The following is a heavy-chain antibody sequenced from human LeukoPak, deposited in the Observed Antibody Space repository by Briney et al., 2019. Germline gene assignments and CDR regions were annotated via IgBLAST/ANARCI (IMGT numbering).Heavy chain of an antibody. J-gene: IGHJ3*02. CDR1: GGSISSYY. Sequence: KASETLSLTCTVSGGSISSYYWSWIRQPPGKGLEWIGYIYYSGSTNYNPSLKSRVTISVDTSKNQFSLKLSSVTAADTAVYYCARLRELATLHDAFDIWGQGTMVTVSS. CDR2: IYYSGST. V-gene: IGHV4-59*08. CDR3: ARLRELATLHDAFDI. D-gene: IGHD5-24*01.